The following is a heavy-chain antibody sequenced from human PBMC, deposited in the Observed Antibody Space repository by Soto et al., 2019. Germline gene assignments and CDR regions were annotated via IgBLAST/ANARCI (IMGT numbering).Heavy chain of an antibody. CDR2: MYNTGST. J-gene: IGHJ6*02. CDR3: ARDLWGYCGTDCYPLDV. V-gene: IGHV4-59*01. Sequence: SETLSLTCAVSGGSISGYYWSWIRQPPGKGLEWIGYMYNTGSTVYNPSFKSRVTISVDTSKNQFSLKLNSVTAADTAVYYCARDLWGYCGTDCYPLDVWGQGTTVTVS. CDR1: GGSISGYY. D-gene: IGHD2-21*02.